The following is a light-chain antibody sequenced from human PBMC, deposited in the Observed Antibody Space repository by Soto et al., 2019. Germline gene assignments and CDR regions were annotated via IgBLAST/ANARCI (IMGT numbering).Light chain of an antibody. CDR2: EVS. J-gene: IGLJ1*01. V-gene: IGLV2-23*02. CDR3: CSYAGYSNYV. Sequence: QSVLTQPASVSGSPGQSITISCTGTTSDVGGYDYVSWYQQHPGQAPKLLIYEVSNRPSGVSHRFSGSKSGNAASLTISGLQAEYEGDYYCCSYAGYSNYVFGNGTKVTV. CDR1: TSDVGGYDY.